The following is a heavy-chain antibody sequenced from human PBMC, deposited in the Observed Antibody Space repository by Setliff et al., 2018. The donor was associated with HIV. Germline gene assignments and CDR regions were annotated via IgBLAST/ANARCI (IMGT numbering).Heavy chain of an antibody. D-gene: IGHD3-10*01. CDR3: AREQVGFGPPRGMDV. J-gene: IGHJ6*02. CDR1: GYTFSNYA. CDR2: INAGNGKT. Sequence: GASVKVSCKASGYTFSNYAMHWVRQAPGQRLEWMGWINAGNGKTKYSQKFQGRVTIMRYTSASTAYMELSSLRSEDTAVYYCAREQVGFGPPRGMDVWGQGTTVTVSS. V-gene: IGHV1-3*01.